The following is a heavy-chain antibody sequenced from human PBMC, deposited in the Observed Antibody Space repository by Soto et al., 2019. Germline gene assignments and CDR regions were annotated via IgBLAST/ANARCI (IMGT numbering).Heavy chain of an antibody. CDR3: ARNDF. D-gene: IGHD3-3*01. Sequence: ASETLSLTCAVYGGSFSGYYWSWIRQPPGKGLEWIGEINHSGSTNYNPSLKSRVTISVDTSKNQFSLKLSSVTAADTAVYYCARNDFWGQGTLVTVSS. CDR1: GGSFSGYY. CDR2: INHSGST. V-gene: IGHV4-34*01. J-gene: IGHJ4*02.